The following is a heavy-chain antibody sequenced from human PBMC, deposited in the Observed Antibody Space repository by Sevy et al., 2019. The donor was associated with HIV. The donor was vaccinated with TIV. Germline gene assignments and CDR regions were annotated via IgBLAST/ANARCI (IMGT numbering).Heavy chain of an antibody. Sequence: GGSLRLSCAASGFTFNNAWMSWVRQAPGKGLEWIGRIKNKPDGGTTDYAAPVKGRFAISRDDSKNTLYLQMNSLKTEDTAVYYCCTEGNVLLAEGWGHWFDPWGQGTLVTVSS. J-gene: IGHJ5*02. V-gene: IGHV3-15*01. D-gene: IGHD2-8*01. CDR1: GFTFNNAW. CDR3: CTEGNVLLAEGWGHWFDP. CDR2: IKNKPDGGTT.